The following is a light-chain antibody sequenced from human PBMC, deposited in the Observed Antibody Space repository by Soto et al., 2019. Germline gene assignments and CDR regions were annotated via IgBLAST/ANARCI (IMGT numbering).Light chain of an antibody. CDR3: QQYNNWRT. CDR1: QSVSSN. J-gene: IGKJ4*01. Sequence: EIVMTQSPATLSVSPGERATLSCRASQSVSSNLAWYQQKPGQAPRLLIYGASTRATGSPARFSGRGSGTDFTLTISSLQSEDFAVYYCQQYNNWRTFGGGTKVEIK. CDR2: GAS. V-gene: IGKV3-15*01.